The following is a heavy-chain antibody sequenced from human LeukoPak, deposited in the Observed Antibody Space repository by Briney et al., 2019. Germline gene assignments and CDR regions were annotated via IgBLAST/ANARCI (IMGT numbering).Heavy chain of an antibody. CDR3: AKVGEEDTAMVWYYFDY. V-gene: IGHV3-23*01. Sequence: PGGSLRLSCAASGFTFSSHWMSWVRQAPGKGLEWVSAISGSGGSTYYADSVKGRFTISRDNSKNTLYLQMNSLRAEDTAVYYCAKVGEEDTAMVWYYFDYWGQGTLVTVSS. D-gene: IGHD5-18*01. J-gene: IGHJ4*02. CDR2: ISGSGGST. CDR1: GFTFSSHW.